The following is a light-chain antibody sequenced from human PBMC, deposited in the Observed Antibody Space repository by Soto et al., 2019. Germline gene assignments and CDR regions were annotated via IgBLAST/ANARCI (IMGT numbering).Light chain of an antibody. CDR2: DAS. CDR1: ESVSIY. CDR3: QQRSNWPWTT. J-gene: IGKJ1*01. V-gene: IGKV3-11*01. Sequence: EIVLTQSPATLSLSPGESATLSCRASESVSIYISWYQQKPAQAPRLLIYDASNRATGIPTRFSGSGSGTEFSLTISSLEHEDFAVYYCQQRSNWPWTTFGQGTRVELK.